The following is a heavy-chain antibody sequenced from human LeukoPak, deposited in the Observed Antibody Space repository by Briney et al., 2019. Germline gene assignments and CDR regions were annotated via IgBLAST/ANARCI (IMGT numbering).Heavy chain of an antibody. CDR3: ATTKGFYDSSGYYHDAFDI. J-gene: IGHJ3*02. CDR2: FDPEDGET. CDR1: GYTLTELS. D-gene: IGHD3-22*01. Sequence: ASVKVSCKXSGYTLTELSMHWVRQAPGKGLEWMGGFDPEDGETIYAQKFQGRVTMTEDTSTDTAYMELSSLRSEDTAVYYCATTKGFYDSSGYYHDAFDIWGQGTMVTVSS. V-gene: IGHV1-24*01.